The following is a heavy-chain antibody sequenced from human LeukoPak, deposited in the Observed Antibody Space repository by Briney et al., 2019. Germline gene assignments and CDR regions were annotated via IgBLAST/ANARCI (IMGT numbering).Heavy chain of an antibody. CDR3: ARGSTQYSSGWYGLDY. V-gene: IGHV3-74*01. Sequence: GGSLRLSCAASGFTFSSYAMNWVPQAPGKGLVWVSRVNSDGSSTTYADSVKGRFTISRDNAKNTLYLQMNSLRAEDTAVYYCARGSTQYSSGWYGLDYWGQGTLVTVSS. CDR2: VNSDGSST. J-gene: IGHJ4*02. CDR1: GFTFSSYA. D-gene: IGHD6-19*01.